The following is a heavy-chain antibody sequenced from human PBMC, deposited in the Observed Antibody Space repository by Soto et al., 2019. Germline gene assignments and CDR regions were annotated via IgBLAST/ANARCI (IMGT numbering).Heavy chain of an antibody. Sequence: ASVKVSCKASGYTFTSYGISWVRQAPGQGLEWMGWISAYNGNTNYAQKFQGRVTMTRDTSISTAYMELSRLRSDDTAVYYCARGPYYYDSSGPPSASWGQGTLVTVSS. CDR3: ARGPYYYDSSGPPSAS. CDR2: ISAYNGNT. J-gene: IGHJ5*02. V-gene: IGHV1-18*04. D-gene: IGHD3-22*01. CDR1: GYTFTSYG.